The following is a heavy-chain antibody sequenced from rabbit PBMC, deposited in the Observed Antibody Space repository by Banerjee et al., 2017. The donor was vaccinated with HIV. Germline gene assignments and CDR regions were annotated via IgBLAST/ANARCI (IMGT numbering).Heavy chain of an antibody. J-gene: IGHJ3*01. CDR3: ARSSSSGYYIPLKL. V-gene: IGHV1S7*01. CDR2: IDPVFGST. CDR1: GFDFSSYY. Sequence: QLEESGGGLVTPGGSLKLSCKASGFDFSSYYMSWVRQAPGKGLEWIAYIDPVFGSTYYASWVNGRFTISRHNAQNTVFLQMTSLTAADTATYFCARSSSSGYYIPLKLWGQSTLVTVS. D-gene: IGHD1-1*01.